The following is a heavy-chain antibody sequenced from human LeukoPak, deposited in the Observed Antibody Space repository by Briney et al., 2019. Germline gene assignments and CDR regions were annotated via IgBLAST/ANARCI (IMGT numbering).Heavy chain of an antibody. D-gene: IGHD4-17*01. V-gene: IGHV3-74*01. CDR3: ARSLNYGDYVDYYYGMDV. CDR2: INSDGSST. CDR1: GFTFSSYW. Sequence: GGSLRLSCAASGFTFSSYWMHWVRHAPGKGLVWVSRINSDGSSTSYADSVKGRFTISRDNAKNTLYLQMNSLRAEDTAVYYCARSLNYGDYVDYYYGMDVWGKGTTVTVSS. J-gene: IGHJ6*04.